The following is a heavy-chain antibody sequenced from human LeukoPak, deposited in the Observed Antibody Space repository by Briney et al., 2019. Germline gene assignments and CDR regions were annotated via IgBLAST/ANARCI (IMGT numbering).Heavy chain of an antibody. CDR1: GGSISSYY. V-gene: IGHV4-4*07. Sequence: SETLSLTCTVSGGSISSYYWSWIRQPAPKGLEWIGRIYTCGSTNYNPSLKRRVPMSVDTSKNQFSLTLSSVAAADTAVYYCAGAPLIVVVPADSYWGEGNLVTVSS. D-gene: IGHD2-2*01. CDR3: AGAPLIVVVPADSY. J-gene: IGHJ4*02. CDR2: IYTCGST.